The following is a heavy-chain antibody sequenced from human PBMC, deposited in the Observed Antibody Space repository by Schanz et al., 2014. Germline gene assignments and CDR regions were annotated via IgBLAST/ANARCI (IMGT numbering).Heavy chain of an antibody. J-gene: IGHJ4*02. D-gene: IGHD3-3*01. CDR3: VRDSFFAFDY. Sequence: EVQLAESGGGLVQPGGSLRLSCAASGITFSSHSFNWVRQAPGKGLEWISYITYNGGTIYYADSVKGRFTISRDNAKNSVFLQMNSLRAEDTAVYYCVRDSFFAFDYWGQGTLXTVSS. CDR1: GITFSSHS. V-gene: IGHV3-48*01. CDR2: ITYNGGTI.